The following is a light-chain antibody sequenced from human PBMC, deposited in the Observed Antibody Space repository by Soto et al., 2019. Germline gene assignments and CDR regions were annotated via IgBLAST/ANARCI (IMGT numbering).Light chain of an antibody. CDR3: CSNTSTRTLLYV. CDR2: DVT. J-gene: IGLJ1*01. V-gene: IGLV2-14*01. CDR1: SSDVGGYNY. Sequence: QSVLTQPASLSGSPGQSITISCTGTSSDVGGYNYVSWYQQHPGKAPKLMIYDVTNRPSGVSNRFSASKSGNTASLTISGLQAEDEADYYCCSNTSTRTLLYVFGTGTKVTVL.